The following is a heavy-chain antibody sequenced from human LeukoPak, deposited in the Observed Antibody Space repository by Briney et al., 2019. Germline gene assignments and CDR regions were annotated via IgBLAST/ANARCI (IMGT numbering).Heavy chain of an antibody. V-gene: IGHV4-34*01. Sequence: PSETLSLTCAVYGGSFSGYYWSWLRQPPGKGLEWIGEINHSGSTNYNPSLKSRVSISVDTSKKQCSLTLSSVTAADTAVYYCARGGGDYWYFDLWGRGTLVTVSS. CDR3: ARGGGDYWYFDL. J-gene: IGHJ2*01. CDR1: GGSFSGYY. CDR2: INHSGST. D-gene: IGHD2-21*01.